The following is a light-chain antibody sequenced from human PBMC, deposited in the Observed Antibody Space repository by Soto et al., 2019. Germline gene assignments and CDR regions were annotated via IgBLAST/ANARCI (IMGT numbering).Light chain of an antibody. Sequence: QSALTPPPSASGSPGQSVAISCTGTSSDVGGYNYVSWYQQHPGKAPKLMIYEVNKRPSGVPDRSSGSKSGNTASLTVSGLQAEDEADYYCSSYAGSSNVFGTGTKGTVL. V-gene: IGLV2-8*01. CDR3: SSYAGSSNV. CDR2: EVN. CDR1: SSDVGGYNY. J-gene: IGLJ1*01.